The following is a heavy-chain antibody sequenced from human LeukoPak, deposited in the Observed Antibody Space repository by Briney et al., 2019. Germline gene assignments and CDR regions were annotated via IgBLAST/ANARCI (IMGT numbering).Heavy chain of an antibody. V-gene: IGHV3-21*04. Sequence: GGSLRLSCAASGFTFSSYSMNWVRQAPGKGLEWVSSISSSSSYIYYADSVKGRFTISRDNSKNTLYLQMNSLRAEDTAVYYCAKDRTSYYDFWSGYYPGGFDYWGQGTLVTVSS. D-gene: IGHD3-3*01. CDR1: GFTFSSYS. CDR2: ISSSSSYI. CDR3: AKDRTSYYDFWSGYYPGGFDY. J-gene: IGHJ4*02.